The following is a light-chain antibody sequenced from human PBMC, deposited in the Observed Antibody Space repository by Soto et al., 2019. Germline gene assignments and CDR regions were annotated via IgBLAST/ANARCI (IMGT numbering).Light chain of an antibody. CDR3: SSYTSSSTYV. V-gene: IGLV2-14*01. CDR2: DVS. J-gene: IGLJ1*01. CDR1: SSDVGGYNY. Sequence: QSALTQPASVSGSPGQSITISCTGTSSDVGGYNYVSWYQQHPGKAPKLMIYDVSNRPSGVSNRFSGSKSGNTASLAISWLQAEDEADYFCSSYTSSSTYVFGTGTLLTAL.